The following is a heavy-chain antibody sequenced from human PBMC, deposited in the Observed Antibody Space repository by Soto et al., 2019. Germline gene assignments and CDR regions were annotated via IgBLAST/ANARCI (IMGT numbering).Heavy chain of an antibody. CDR2: ISYDGRNK. D-gene: IGHD2-15*01. Sequence: QVQSVESGGGVVQPGTSLRLSCAVSGFTFSNHGRHWVRQAPGKGLEWVAFISYDGRNKDYADSLKGRFTISRDNFKDTLFLQMNTLRADDTAVYYCARDRGWSRSHYFDSWGQGTLVTVSS. V-gene: IGHV3-33*01. J-gene: IGHJ4*02. CDR1: GFTFSNHG. CDR3: ARDRGWSRSHYFDS.